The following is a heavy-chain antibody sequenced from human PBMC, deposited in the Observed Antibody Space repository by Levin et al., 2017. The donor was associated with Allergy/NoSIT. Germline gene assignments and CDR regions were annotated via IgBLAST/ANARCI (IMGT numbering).Heavy chain of an antibody. V-gene: IGHV3-23*01. CDR2: ISGSGGDT. Sequence: GGSLRLSCAASGLTFSSHSMSWVRQAPGKGLEWVASISGSGGDTYYADSVKGRFTISRDNSKNTLFLEMSSLRGEDTAVYSCAKGAKLDWFFDLWGRGTLVTVSS. CDR1: GLTFSSHS. D-gene: IGHD1-1*01. CDR3: AKGAKLDWFFDL. J-gene: IGHJ2*01.